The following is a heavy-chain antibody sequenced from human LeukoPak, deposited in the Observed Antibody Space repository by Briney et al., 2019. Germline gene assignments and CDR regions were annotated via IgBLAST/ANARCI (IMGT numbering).Heavy chain of an antibody. CDR1: GGSISSSSYY. CDR3: ARLDSSGYYLYYFDY. V-gene: IGHV4-39*01. J-gene: IGHJ4*02. D-gene: IGHD3-22*01. Sequence: SETLSLTCTVSGGSISSSSYYWGWIRQPPGKGLEWIGSIYYSGSTYYNPSLKSRVAISVDTSKNQFSLKLSSVTAADTAVYYCARLDSSGYYLYYFDYWGQGTLVTVSS. CDR2: IYYSGST.